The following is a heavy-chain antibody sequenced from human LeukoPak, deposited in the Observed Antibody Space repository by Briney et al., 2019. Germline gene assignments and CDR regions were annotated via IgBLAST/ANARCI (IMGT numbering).Heavy chain of an antibody. CDR3: ARGALEIAAAGDYYYYYMDV. D-gene: IGHD6-13*01. Sequence: PSETLSLTCTVSGDSMSGYYWTWIRQPAGKGLEWIGYIYYSGNTYYNPSLESRVTISVDTSKKQFSLNLSSVTAADTAVYYCARGALEIAAAGDYYYYYMDVWGKGTTVTVSS. J-gene: IGHJ6*03. V-gene: IGHV4-59*08. CDR1: GDSMSGYY. CDR2: IYYSGNT.